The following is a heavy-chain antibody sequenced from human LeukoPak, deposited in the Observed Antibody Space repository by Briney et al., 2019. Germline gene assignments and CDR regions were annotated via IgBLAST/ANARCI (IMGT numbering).Heavy chain of an antibody. D-gene: IGHD3-3*01. V-gene: IGHV3-33*01. CDR3: AGGGTYYDFWSGYSYYYGMDV. Sequence: PGGSLRLSCAASGFTFSSYGMHWVRQAPGKGLEWVAVIWYDGSNKYYADPVKGRFTISRDNSKNTLYLQMNSLRAEDTAVYYCAGGGTYYDFWSGYSYYYGMDVWGQGTTVTVSS. J-gene: IGHJ6*02. CDR2: IWYDGSNK. CDR1: GFTFSSYG.